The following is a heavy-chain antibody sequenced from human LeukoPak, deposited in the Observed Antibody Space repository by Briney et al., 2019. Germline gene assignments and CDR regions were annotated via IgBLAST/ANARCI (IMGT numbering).Heavy chain of an antibody. CDR3: ARGWDTAMGKGFNY. J-gene: IGHJ4*02. D-gene: IGHD5-18*01. Sequence: GGSLRLSCAASGSTFSNYWMSWVRQAPGKGLEWVANIKEGGSEKYYVDSVKGRFTISRDNAKNSQYLQMNSLRAEDTAVYYCARGWDTAMGKGFNYWGQGTLVTVSS. V-gene: IGHV3-7*01. CDR2: IKEGGSEK. CDR1: GSTFSNYW.